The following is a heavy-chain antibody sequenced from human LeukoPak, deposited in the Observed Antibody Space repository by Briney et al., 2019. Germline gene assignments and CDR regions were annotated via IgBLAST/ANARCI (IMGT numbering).Heavy chain of an antibody. CDR3: AHRPEYYYDSSGYLSFDY. CDR2: IYWNEHK. J-gene: IGHJ4*02. Sequence: SRPTLVNPTQTLTLTCTFSGFSLSTSAVGVSWNRQPPGKALGWRALIYWNEHKRYRPHLKSRLPITKDTSKYQVVLTMTHMDPVDTATYYCAHRPEYYYDSSGYLSFDYWGQGTLVTVSS. V-gene: IGHV2-5*01. D-gene: IGHD3-22*01. CDR1: GFSLSTSAVG.